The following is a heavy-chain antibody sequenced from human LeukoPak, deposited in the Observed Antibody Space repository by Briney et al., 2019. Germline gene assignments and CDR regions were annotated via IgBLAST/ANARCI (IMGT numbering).Heavy chain of an antibody. J-gene: IGHJ6*02. CDR1: GGSISSYY. CDR3: ARTHGDYFYYYGMDV. CDR2: IYTSGST. V-gene: IGHV4-4*07. Sequence: PSETLSLTCTVSGGSISSYYWSWIRQPAGKGLEWVGRIYTSGSTNYNPSLKSRVTMSVDTSKNQFSLKLSSVTAADTAVYNCARTHGDYFYYYGMDVWGQGTTVTVSS. D-gene: IGHD4-17*01.